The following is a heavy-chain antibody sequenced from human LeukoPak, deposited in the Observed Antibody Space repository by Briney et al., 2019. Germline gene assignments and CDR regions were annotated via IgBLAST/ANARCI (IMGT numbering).Heavy chain of an antibody. CDR1: GFTFSSHW. D-gene: IGHD6-19*01. J-gene: IGHJ6*03. Sequence: GGSLRLSCAASGFTFSSHWMTWVRQAPGKGLEWVSYISSSSSTIYYADSVKGRFTISRDNAKNSLYLQMNSLRSEDTAVYYCARGGQWLATYYYYYMDVWGKGTTVTVSS. V-gene: IGHV3-48*04. CDR2: ISSSSSTI. CDR3: ARGGQWLATYYYYYMDV.